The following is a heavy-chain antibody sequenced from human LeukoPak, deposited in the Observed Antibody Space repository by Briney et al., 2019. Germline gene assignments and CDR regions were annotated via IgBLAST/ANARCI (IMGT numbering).Heavy chain of an antibody. CDR2: ISGGSITI. J-gene: IGHJ4*02. Sequence: GGSLRLSCAASGFTFSNYNMNWVRQAPGKGLEWLSYISGGSITIYYADSVKGRFSISRDNAKNSLYLQMNSLRDEDTAVHYCVRVESSAFDYWGQGTLVTVSS. CDR1: GFTFSNYN. D-gene: IGHD1-1*01. CDR3: VRVESSAFDY. V-gene: IGHV3-48*02.